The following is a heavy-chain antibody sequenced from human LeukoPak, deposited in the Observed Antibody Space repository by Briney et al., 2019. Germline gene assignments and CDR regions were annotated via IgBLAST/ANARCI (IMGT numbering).Heavy chain of an antibody. CDR1: GFSFDESA. Sequence: AGGSLRLSCAASGFSFDESAMHWVRQAPGKGLEWVSGISWNSGKLGYADSVKGRFTISRDNAKNSLYLQMNSLRAEDTAVYYCARDIAYSSGWYYFDYWGQGTLVTVSS. J-gene: IGHJ4*02. D-gene: IGHD6-19*01. CDR3: ARDIAYSSGWYYFDY. V-gene: IGHV3-9*01. CDR2: ISWNSGKL.